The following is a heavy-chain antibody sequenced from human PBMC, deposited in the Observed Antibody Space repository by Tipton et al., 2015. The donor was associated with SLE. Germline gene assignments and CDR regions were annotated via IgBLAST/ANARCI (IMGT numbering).Heavy chain of an antibody. J-gene: IGHJ2*01. CDR3: AREEAYGRYFDL. CDR1: GFTFSLYS. V-gene: IGHV3-30*04. CDR2: ISYDGRDL. D-gene: IGHD4-17*01. Sequence: RSLRLSCAASGFTFSLYSMHWVRQAPGEGLEWVAVISYDGRDLYYADSVKGQFTISRDTSTNTVYLQMNSLRLEDTAVYYCAREEAYGRYFDLWGRGTLVTVSS.